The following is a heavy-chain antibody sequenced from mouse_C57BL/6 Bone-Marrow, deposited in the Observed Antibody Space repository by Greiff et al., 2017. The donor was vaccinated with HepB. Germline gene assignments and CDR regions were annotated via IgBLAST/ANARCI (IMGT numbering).Heavy chain of an antibody. V-gene: IGHV1-82*01. CDR2: IYPGDGDT. J-gene: IGHJ4*01. Sequence: VQLQQSGPELVKPGASVKISCKASGYAFSSSWMNWVKQRPGKGLEWIGRIYPGDGDTNYNGKFKGKATLTAYKSSSTAYMQLSSLTSEDSAVYFCARRGYAMDYWGQGTSVTVSS. CDR1: GYAFSSSW. CDR3: ARRGYAMDY.